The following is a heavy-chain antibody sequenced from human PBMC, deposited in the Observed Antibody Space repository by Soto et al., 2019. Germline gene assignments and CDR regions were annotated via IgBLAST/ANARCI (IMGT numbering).Heavy chain of an antibody. Sequence: QVQLQQSGPGLVKPSQTLSLTCAISGDSVSSNSAAWNLIRQSPSRGLEWLGRTYYRSKWYTDYAVPVKTRITINQDTSKNHFSLQRNSVTPEDTAVYYCARVVAARRAVYYYYMDVRGKGTTVTVSS. J-gene: IGHJ6*03. CDR3: ARVVAARRAVYYYYMDV. D-gene: IGHD6-6*01. CDR1: GDSVSSNSAA. V-gene: IGHV6-1*01. CDR2: TYYRSKWYT.